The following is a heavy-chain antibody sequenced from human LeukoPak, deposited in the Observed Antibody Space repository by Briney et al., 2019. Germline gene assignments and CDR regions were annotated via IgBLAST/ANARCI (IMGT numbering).Heavy chain of an antibody. CDR1: GFTFSSYA. D-gene: IGHD3-10*01. CDR2: ISSSSSYI. CDR3: ARDYYTSGSSARTDY. Sequence: GGSLRLSCAASGFTFSSYAMNWVRQAPGKGLEWVSLISSSSSYIKYADSVKGRFTISRDNAKDSLYLQMNNLRADDTAMYYCARDYYTSGSSARTDYWGQGTLVTVSS. V-gene: IGHV3-21*01. J-gene: IGHJ4*02.